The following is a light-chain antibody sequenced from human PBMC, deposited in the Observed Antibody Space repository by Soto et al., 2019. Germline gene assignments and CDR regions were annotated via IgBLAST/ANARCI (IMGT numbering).Light chain of an antibody. J-gene: IGLJ1*01. CDR3: CSSTSSSTYV. V-gene: IGLV2-14*03. CDR1: SSDVGGFNY. CDR2: DVT. Sequence: QSALTQPASVSGSPGQSITISCTGTSSDVGGFNYVSWYQQHPGKAPKLMIYDVTNRPSGVSYRFSGSKSGNTASLTISGLQAEDEADYYCCSSTSSSTYVFGTGTKLTVL.